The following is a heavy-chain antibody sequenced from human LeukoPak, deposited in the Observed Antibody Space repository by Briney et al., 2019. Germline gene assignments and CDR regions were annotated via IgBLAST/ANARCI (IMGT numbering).Heavy chain of an antibody. CDR1: GFTFSSYA. D-gene: IGHD3-3*01. V-gene: IGHV3-23*01. CDR2: ISGSGGST. CDR3: ATENRPVVIFGVVENNWFDP. Sequence: GGSLRLSCAASGFTFSSYAMSWVRQAPGKGLEWVSAISGSGGSTYYADSVKGRFTISRDNSKNTLYLQMNSLRSEDTAVYYCATENRPVVIFGVVENNWFDPWGQGTLVTVSS. J-gene: IGHJ5*02.